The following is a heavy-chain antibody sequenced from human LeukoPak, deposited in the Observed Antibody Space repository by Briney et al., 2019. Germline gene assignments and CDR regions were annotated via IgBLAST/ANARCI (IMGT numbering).Heavy chain of an antibody. CDR3: AKGGDGYNYYFDY. D-gene: IGHD5-24*01. Sequence: GGSLRLSCTASGFTFSDYAMSWVRQAPGKGLEWVSGISGGGGSIRYADSVKGRFIISRDNSRNTLYLQMNSLRAEDTAVYYCAKGGDGYNYYFDYWGQETLVTVSS. CDR2: ISGGGGSI. V-gene: IGHV3-23*01. J-gene: IGHJ4*02. CDR1: GFTFSDYA.